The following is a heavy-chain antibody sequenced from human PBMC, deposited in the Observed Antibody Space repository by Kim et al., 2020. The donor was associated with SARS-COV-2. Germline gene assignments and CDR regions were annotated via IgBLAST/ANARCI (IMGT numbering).Heavy chain of an antibody. J-gene: IGHJ6*02. CDR3: ARGASYSRYYYGMDV. Sequence: SETLSLTCTVSGGSISSYYWSWIRQPPGKGLEWIGYIYYSGSTNYNPSLKSRVTISVDTSKNQFSLKLSSVTAADTAVYYCARGASYSRYYYGMDVWGQGTTVTVSS. V-gene: IGHV4-59*01. CDR1: GGSISSYY. D-gene: IGHD2-21*01. CDR2: IYYSGST.